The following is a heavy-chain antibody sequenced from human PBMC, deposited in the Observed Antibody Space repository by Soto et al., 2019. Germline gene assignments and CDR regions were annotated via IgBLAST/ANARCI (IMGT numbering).Heavy chain of an antibody. Sequence: SETLSLTCAVSGGSINHYYWSWIRQPAGKGLEWIGRIYSGGSTNYNPSLKSRVTMSVDTSKNQFSLNLNSVTAAYTAIYFCARGPGGFGDFSLDYWGQGTLVPVSS. CDR2: IYSGGST. CDR1: GGSINHYY. CDR3: ARGPGGFGDFSLDY. D-gene: IGHD3-10*01. J-gene: IGHJ4*02. V-gene: IGHV4-4*07.